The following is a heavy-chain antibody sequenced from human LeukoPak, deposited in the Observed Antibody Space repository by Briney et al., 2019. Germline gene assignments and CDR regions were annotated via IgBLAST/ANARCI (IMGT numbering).Heavy chain of an antibody. Sequence: SETLSLTCTVSGGSMRSYYWSRIRQPPGKGLELIGYVYYSGTANYNPSLESRVTILVDTSKNQFSLNLSSVTAADTAVYYCARTKSGWYYSDYWGQGTLVSVSS. CDR1: GGSMRSYY. CDR2: VYYSGTA. V-gene: IGHV4-59*08. J-gene: IGHJ4*02. D-gene: IGHD6-19*01. CDR3: ARTKSGWYYSDY.